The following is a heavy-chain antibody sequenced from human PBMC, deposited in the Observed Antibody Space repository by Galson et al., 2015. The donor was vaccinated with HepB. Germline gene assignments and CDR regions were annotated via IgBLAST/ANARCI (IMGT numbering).Heavy chain of an antibody. D-gene: IGHD5-18*01. CDR3: VRGHPGYGFAS. Sequence: SLRLSCAASGFTFRSFSMNWVRQAPGRGLEWVSSISSHSSTIHYADSVKGRFTISSDVAQKSLYLQTNSLRDEDTAVYYCVRGHPGYGFASWGQGTLVTVSA. CDR1: GFTFRSFS. J-gene: IGHJ4*02. V-gene: IGHV3-48*02. CDR2: ISSHSSTI.